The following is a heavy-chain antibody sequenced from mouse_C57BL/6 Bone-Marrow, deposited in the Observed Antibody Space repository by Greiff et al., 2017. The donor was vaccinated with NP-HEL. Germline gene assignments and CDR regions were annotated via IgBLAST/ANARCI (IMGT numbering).Heavy chain of an antibody. CDR1: GFSLTSYG. CDR3: ANKFITTVVAYYAMDY. V-gene: IGHV2-5*01. J-gene: IGHJ4*01. Sequence: VHLVESGPGLVQPSQSLSITCTVSGFSLTSYGVHWVRQSPGKGLEWLGVIWRGGSTDYNAAFMSRLSITKDNSKSQVFFKMNSLQADDTAIYYCANKFITTVVAYYAMDYWGQGTSVTVSS. CDR2: IWRGGST. D-gene: IGHD1-1*01.